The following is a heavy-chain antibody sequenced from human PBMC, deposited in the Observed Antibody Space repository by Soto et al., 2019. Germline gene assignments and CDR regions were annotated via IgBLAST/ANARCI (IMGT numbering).Heavy chain of an antibody. CDR2: IYYSGST. Sequence: SETLSLTCTVFGGSISSYYWSWIRQPPGKGLEWIGYIYYSGSTNYNPSLKSRVTISVDTSKNQFSLKLSSVTAADTAVYYCARRYGYSFDYWGQGTLVTVSS. J-gene: IGHJ4*02. CDR3: ARRYGYSFDY. D-gene: IGHD1-1*01. V-gene: IGHV4-59*08. CDR1: GGSISSYY.